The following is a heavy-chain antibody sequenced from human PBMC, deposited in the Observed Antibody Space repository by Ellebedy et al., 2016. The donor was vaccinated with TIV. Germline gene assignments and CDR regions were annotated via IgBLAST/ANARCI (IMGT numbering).Heavy chain of an antibody. V-gene: IGHV3-7*03. CDR2: IKQDGSEK. CDR3: AGSYGDSRGY. J-gene: IGHJ4*02. CDR1: GFTLSRYW. D-gene: IGHD4-17*01. Sequence: GESLKISCAASGFTLSRYWMSWVRQAPGKGLEGVANIKQDGSEKNYVDSVKGRFTISRDNAKTSLYLQMNSLRAEDTAVYYCAGSYGDSRGYWGQGTLVTVSS.